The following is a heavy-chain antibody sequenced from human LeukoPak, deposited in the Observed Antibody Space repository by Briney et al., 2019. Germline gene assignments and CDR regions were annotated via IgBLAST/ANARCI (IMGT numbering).Heavy chain of an antibody. CDR2: IYHSGIT. D-gene: IGHD3-9*01. V-gene: IGHV4-59*08. Sequence: SETLSLTCTVSGGSISSYYWSWIRQPPGKGLEWIGNIYHSGITYYTPSLKSRVTISVDTSKNQFYLNLSSVTAADTAVYYCARAVGAFDWLPLFDFWGQGALVTVSS. J-gene: IGHJ4*02. CDR3: ARAVGAFDWLPLFDF. CDR1: GGSISSYY.